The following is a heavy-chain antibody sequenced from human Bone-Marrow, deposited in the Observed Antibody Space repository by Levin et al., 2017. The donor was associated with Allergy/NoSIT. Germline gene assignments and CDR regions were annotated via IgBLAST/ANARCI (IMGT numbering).Heavy chain of an antibody. J-gene: IGHJ3*02. CDR1: GGSIHSDAYS. D-gene: IGHD1-26*01. Sequence: SQTLSLTCAVSGGSIHSDAYSWTWIRRPPGKGLEWIGYISVSGSTDYSPSLRSRVTMSVDRSKNHFSLQLTSVTAADTAVYYCARDWRSSFDIWGQGAMVIVSS. CDR2: ISVSGST. V-gene: IGHV4-30-2*01. CDR3: ARDWRSSFDI.